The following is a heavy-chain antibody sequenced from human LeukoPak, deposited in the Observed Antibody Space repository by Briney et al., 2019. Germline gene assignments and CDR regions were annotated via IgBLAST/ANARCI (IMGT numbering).Heavy chain of an antibody. V-gene: IGHV5-51*01. Sequence: GESLKISCKGSGYSFTSYWIGWVRQMPGKGLEWMGIIYPGDSDTRYRPSFQGQVTISADKAISTAYLQWSSLRASATAMYYCAIWPPEGDIAAAGWGQGTLVTVSS. D-gene: IGHD6-13*01. J-gene: IGHJ4*02. CDR2: IYPGDSDT. CDR1: GYSFTSYW. CDR3: AIWPPEGDIAAAG.